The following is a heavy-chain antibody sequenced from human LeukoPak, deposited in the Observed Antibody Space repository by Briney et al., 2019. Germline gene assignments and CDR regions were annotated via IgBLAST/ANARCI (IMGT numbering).Heavy chain of an antibody. Sequence: PGRSLRLSCAASGFTFSSYGMHWVRQAPGKGLEWVAVIWYDGSNKYYADSVRGRFTISRDNSKNTLYLQMSSLRADDTAVYFCATDYYGSKDYYLGHNWGQGTLVTVSS. CDR1: GFTFSSYG. V-gene: IGHV3-33*01. D-gene: IGHD3-22*01. J-gene: IGHJ4*02. CDR2: IWYDGSNK. CDR3: ATDYYGSKDYYLGHN.